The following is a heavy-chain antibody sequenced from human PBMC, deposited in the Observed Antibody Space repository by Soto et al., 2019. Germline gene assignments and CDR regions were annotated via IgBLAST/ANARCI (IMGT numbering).Heavy chain of an antibody. CDR1: GYTFTGYY. V-gene: IGHV1-2*04. J-gene: IGHJ4*02. CDR3: ARGQSPKKGSDPYYFDY. D-gene: IGHD3-16*02. CDR2: INPNSGGT. Sequence: QVQLVQSGAEVKKPGASVKVSCKASGYTFTGYYMHWVRQAPGQGLEWMGWINPNSGGTNYAQKFQGWVTMTRDTSISTAYMELSRVRSDDTAVYYCARGQSPKKGSDPYYFDYWGQGTLVTVSS.